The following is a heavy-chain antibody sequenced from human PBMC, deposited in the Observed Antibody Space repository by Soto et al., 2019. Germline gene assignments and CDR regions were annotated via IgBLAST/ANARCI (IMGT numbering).Heavy chain of an antibody. V-gene: IGHV1-18*01. Sequence: ASVKVSFKASGYTFTTYGIGWLRQAPGQGLEYMGWISAYNGNTNYAQKFQGRVTMTTETSTRTAYMELRSLRSDDTAVYYCARGSRTNDVYNWFDPWGQGTLVTVSS. J-gene: IGHJ5*02. D-gene: IGHD1-1*01. CDR2: ISAYNGNT. CDR3: ARGSRTNDVYNWFDP. CDR1: GYTFTTYG.